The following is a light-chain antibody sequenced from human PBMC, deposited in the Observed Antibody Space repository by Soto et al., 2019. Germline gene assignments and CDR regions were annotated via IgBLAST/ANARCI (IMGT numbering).Light chain of an antibody. CDR1: QSIVSS. Sequence: DIQMTQSPSSLSASVGDRVTITCRASQSIVSSLNWYQQKPGEAPKLLIYAASSLQSGVPSRFSGSGAGTDFTLTISSLQPGDFATYYCQQSYTTPLTFGGGTKVEIK. J-gene: IGKJ4*01. CDR3: QQSYTTPLT. CDR2: AAS. V-gene: IGKV1-39*01.